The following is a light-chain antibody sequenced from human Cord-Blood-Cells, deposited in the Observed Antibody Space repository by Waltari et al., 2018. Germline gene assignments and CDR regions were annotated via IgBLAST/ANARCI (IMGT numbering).Light chain of an antibody. CDR1: QSISSY. J-gene: IGKJ4*01. V-gene: IGKV1-39*01. CDR2: AAS. Sequence: DIQMTHSPSSLSASVGDRVTIPFRASQSISSYLNWYQQKPGKAPKLLIYAASSLQSGVPSRFSGSGSGTDFTLTISSLQPEDFATYYCQQSYSTPPLTFGGGTKVEIK. CDR3: QQSYSTPPLT.